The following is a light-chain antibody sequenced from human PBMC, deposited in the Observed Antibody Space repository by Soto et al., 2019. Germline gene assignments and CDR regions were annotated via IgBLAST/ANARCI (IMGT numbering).Light chain of an antibody. CDR3: QQYGSSSLT. J-gene: IGKJ4*01. Sequence: EIVLTQSPGTLSLSPGERATLSCRASQSVSSSYLAWYQQKPGQAPRLLIYGASSRATGIPDRFSGSGSGTEFTLTISRLEPEEFAVYYCQQYGSSSLTFGGGTKVEIK. CDR2: GAS. V-gene: IGKV3-20*01. CDR1: QSVSSSY.